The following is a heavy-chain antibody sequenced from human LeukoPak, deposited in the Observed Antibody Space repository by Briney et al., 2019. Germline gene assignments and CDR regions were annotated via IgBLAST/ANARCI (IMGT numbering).Heavy chain of an antibody. CDR2: IYLGDSDT. V-gene: IGHV5-51*01. Sequence: GGSLKISCLGSGYSFTSYWIGGVRQVTGKGLEWMGIIYLGDSDTRYSPSFQDQLTSSADKSISTAYLQWSSLKGSDTAMYYCARQAGSYPNYYYYYYMDVWGKGTTVTVSS. CDR1: GYSFTSYW. CDR3: ARQAGSYPNYYYYYYMDV. J-gene: IGHJ6*03. D-gene: IGHD1-26*01.